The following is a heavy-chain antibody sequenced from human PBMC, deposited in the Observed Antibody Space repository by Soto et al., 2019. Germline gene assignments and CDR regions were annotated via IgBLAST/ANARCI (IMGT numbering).Heavy chain of an antibody. D-gene: IGHD4-17*01. CDR2: ISSSSSYI. Sequence: EAQLVESGGGLVKPGGSLRLSCAASGFTFSSYSMNWVRQAPGKGLEWVSSISSSSSYIYYADSVKGRFTISRDNAKNSLYLQMNSLRAEDTAVYYCARHGGLTTVNYYYGMDVWGQGTTVTVSS. J-gene: IGHJ6*02. CDR3: ARHGGLTTVNYYYGMDV. CDR1: GFTFSSYS. V-gene: IGHV3-21*01.